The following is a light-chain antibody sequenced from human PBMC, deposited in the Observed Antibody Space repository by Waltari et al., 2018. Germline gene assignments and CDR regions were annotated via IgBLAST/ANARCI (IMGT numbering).Light chain of an antibody. CDR1: QSVSSN. J-gene: IGKJ1*01. CDR3: QQYNNWPPWT. V-gene: IGKV3-15*01. CDR2: GAS. Sequence: EIVMTQSPATLSVSQGDRATLSCRASQSVSSNLARYQQKHGKAPSLLIYGASTRATGIPARFSGSGSGTEFTLTISSLQSEDFAVYYCQQYNNWPPWTFGQGTKVEIK.